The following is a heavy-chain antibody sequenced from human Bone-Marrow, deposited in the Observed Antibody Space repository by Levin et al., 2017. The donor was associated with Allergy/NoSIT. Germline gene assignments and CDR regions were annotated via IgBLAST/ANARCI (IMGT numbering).Heavy chain of an antibody. J-gene: IGHJ4*02. D-gene: IGHD4-17*01. CDR3: ARGRTTVLGIGELRQYYFDY. V-gene: IGHV4-34*01. Sequence: PSETLSLTCAVYGGSFSGYYWSWIRQPPGKGLEWIGEINHSGSTNYNPSLKSRVTISVDTSKNQFSLKLSSVTAADTAVYYCARGRTTVLGIGELRQYYFDYWGQGTLVTVSS. CDR1: GGSFSGYY. CDR2: INHSGST.